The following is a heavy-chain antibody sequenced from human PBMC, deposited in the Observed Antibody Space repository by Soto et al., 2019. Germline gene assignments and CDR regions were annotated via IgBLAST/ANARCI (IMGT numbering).Heavy chain of an antibody. Sequence: ASVKVSCKASGYTFTSYYMHWVRQAPGQGLEWMGIINPSGGSTSYAQKFQGRVTMTRDTSTSTVYMELSSLRSEDTAVYYCASGVTTVTTKVGGPYYYYGMDVWGQGTTVTVSS. CDR1: GYTFTSYY. V-gene: IGHV1-46*01. CDR3: ASGVTTVTTKVGGPYYYYGMDV. J-gene: IGHJ6*02. D-gene: IGHD4-17*01. CDR2: INPSGGST.